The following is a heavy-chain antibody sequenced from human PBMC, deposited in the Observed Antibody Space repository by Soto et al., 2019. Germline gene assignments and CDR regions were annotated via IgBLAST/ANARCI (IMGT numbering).Heavy chain of an antibody. CDR2: NANSGDT. CDR3: ARNFDRSSFGP. CDR1: GAFIIGADCY. J-gene: IGHJ5*02. V-gene: IGHV4-30-2*01. D-gene: IGHD3-9*01. Sequence: TLSFTWELSGAFIIGADCYWFPIQDPRGRGLEWVGINANSGDTYYNHALRSRVTISADRSDNKFSLTLKSVTAADTAVYFYARNFDRSSFGPWGQGTSVTVSS.